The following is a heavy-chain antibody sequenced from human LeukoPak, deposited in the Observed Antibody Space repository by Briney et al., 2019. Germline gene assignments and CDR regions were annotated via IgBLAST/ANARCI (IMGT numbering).Heavy chain of an antibody. CDR3: AELGITMIGGI. V-gene: IGHV3-9*01. Sequence: GGSLRLSCAASGFTFDDYAMHWVRQAPGKGLEWVSGISWNSGSIGYADSVKGRFTISRDNAKNSLYLQMNSLRAEDTAVYYCAELGITMIGGIWGKGTTVTISS. CDR1: GFTFDDYA. D-gene: IGHD3-10*02. J-gene: IGHJ6*04. CDR2: ISWNSGSI.